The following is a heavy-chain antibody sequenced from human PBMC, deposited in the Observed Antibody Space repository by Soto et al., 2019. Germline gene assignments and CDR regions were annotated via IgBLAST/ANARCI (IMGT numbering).Heavy chain of an antibody. CDR2: IKSKTDGETT. D-gene: IGHD2-15*01. J-gene: IGHJ4*02. Sequence: EVQLVESGGGLVKPGGSLRLSCAASGFTFSNAWMSWVRQAPGKGLEWVGRIKSKTDGETTDYAAPVKGRFTISRDDSTNTLYHQMASLKAEDKAMYDCTTGPYCVGVTCYSATASNWGQGTMVTVSS. V-gene: IGHV3-15*01. CDR3: TTGPYCVGVTCYSATASN. CDR1: GFTFSNAW.